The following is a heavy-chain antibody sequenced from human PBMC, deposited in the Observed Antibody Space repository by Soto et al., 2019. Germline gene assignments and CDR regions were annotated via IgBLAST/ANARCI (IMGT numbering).Heavy chain of an antibody. V-gene: IGHV1-46*01. D-gene: IGHD4-17*01. J-gene: IGHJ4*02. Sequence: QVQLVQSGAEVKKPGASVKVPCKASGYTFTSYYVHWVRQAPGQGLEWMGIINPSGGSTTYAQRFQGRVTMTRDTSTSTVYMELSSLRSEDTAVYYCARARFNTVTTWWYFDHWGQGTLVTVSS. CDR1: GYTFTSYY. CDR2: INPSGGST. CDR3: ARARFNTVTTWWYFDH.